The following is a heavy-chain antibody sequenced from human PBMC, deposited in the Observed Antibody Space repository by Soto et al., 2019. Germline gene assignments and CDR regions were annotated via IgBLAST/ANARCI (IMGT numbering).Heavy chain of an antibody. CDR2: IYYSGST. Sequence: QVQLQESGPGLVKPSETLSLTCTVSGGSVSSGSYYWSWIRQPPGKGLEWIGYIYYSGSTNYNPSLKCRVTISVDTSKNPFSLKLSSVTAADTAVYYCARDGECFCGDCYSYGMDVWGQGTTVTVSS. V-gene: IGHV4-61*01. D-gene: IGHD2-21*02. CDR3: ARDGECFCGDCYSYGMDV. J-gene: IGHJ6*02. CDR1: GGSVSSGSYY.